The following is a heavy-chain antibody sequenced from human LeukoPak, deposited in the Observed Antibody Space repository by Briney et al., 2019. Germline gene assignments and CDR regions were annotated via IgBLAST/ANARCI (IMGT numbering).Heavy chain of an antibody. CDR3: AKGSHFDS. D-gene: IGHD3-10*01. V-gene: IGHV3-23*01. Sequence: GGSLRLSCAASGFTFNNYAMSWVRQAPGKGLEWVSSISASDDITYYADSAKGRFTISRDNSKNTLHLQMNSLRAEDTAIFYCAKGSHFDSWGQGTLVTVSS. CDR2: ISASDDIT. CDR1: GFTFNNYA. J-gene: IGHJ4*02.